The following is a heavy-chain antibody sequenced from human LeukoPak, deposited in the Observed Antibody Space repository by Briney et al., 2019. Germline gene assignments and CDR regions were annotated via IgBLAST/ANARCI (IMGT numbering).Heavy chain of an antibody. CDR2: ISGDGSIK. CDR3: VKEYHSRGFGAYFDY. V-gene: IGHV3-30*18. D-gene: IGHD3-3*01. CDR1: GFTFSSYA. J-gene: IGHJ4*02. Sequence: GGSLRLSCAASGFTFSSYAMSWVRQAPGKGLEWVAVISGDGSIKIYADSVKGRFTLSRDNSINTVDLQMNSLRAEDTAVYYCVKEYHSRGFGAYFDYWGQGTLVTVSS.